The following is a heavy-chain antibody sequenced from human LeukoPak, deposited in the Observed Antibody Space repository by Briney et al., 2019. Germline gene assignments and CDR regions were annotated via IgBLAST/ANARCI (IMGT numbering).Heavy chain of an antibody. J-gene: IGHJ2*01. CDR2: TSPSGGTI. Sequence: PGGSLRLSCAASGFTFSDYYMSWIRQAPETGLEWLSYTSPSGGTIYYTDSVKGRFTMSRDNAQNALYLEMNSLRAEDTAVYYCVKGSSTYSSTSYWHFDLWGRGTLVTVSS. D-gene: IGHD6-13*01. CDR3: VKGSSTYSSTSYWHFDL. V-gene: IGHV3-11*01. CDR1: GFTFSDYY.